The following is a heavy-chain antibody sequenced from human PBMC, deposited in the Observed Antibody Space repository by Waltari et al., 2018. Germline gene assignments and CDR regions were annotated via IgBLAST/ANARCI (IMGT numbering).Heavy chain of an antibody. Sequence: QVQLVESGGGVVQPGRSLRLSCAASGFTFSSYGMHWVRQAPGKGLEWVAVISYDGSNKYYADSVKGRFTISRDNSKNTLYLQMNSLRAEDTAVYYCASGFGNDGGAFDIWGQGTMVTVSS. J-gene: IGHJ3*02. CDR2: ISYDGSNK. CDR3: ASGFGNDGGAFDI. CDR1: GFTFSSYG. D-gene: IGHD1-1*01. V-gene: IGHV3-30*03.